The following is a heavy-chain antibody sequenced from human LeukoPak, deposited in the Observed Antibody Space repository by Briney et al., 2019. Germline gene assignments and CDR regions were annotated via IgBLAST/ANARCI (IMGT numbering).Heavy chain of an antibody. J-gene: IGHJ4*02. CDR2: IVVGSGNT. CDR1: GFTFTSSA. CDR3: AASTMVRGVINGPPDY. Sequence: PLSSVKVSCKASGFTFTSSAMQWVRQARGLRLEWIGWIVVGSGNTNYAQKFQERVTITRDMSTSTAYMELSSLRSEDTAVYYCAASTMVRGVINGPPDYWGQGTLVTVSS. V-gene: IGHV1-58*02. D-gene: IGHD3-10*01.